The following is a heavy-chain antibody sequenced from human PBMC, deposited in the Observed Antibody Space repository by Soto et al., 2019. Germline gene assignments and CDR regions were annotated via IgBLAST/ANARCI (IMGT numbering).Heavy chain of an antibody. CDR3: ARDLYVYSYGYGPGY. J-gene: IGHJ4*02. CDR2: ISAYNGNT. V-gene: IGHV1-18*01. D-gene: IGHD5-18*01. CDR1: GYTFTSYG. Sequence: QVQLVQSGAEVKKPGASVKVSCKASGYTFTSYGISWGRQAPGQGLEWMGWISAYNGNTNYAQKLQGRVTMTTDTSTSTAYMELRSLRSDDTAVYYGARDLYVYSYGYGPGYWGQGTLVTVSS.